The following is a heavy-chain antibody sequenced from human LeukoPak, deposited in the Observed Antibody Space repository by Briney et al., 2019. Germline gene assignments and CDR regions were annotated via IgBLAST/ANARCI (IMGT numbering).Heavy chain of an antibody. D-gene: IGHD6-6*01. CDR3: AKESFTLIAAGYYFDY. V-gene: IGHV3-23*01. Sequence: GGSLRLSCAASGFTFSSYAMSWVRQAPGEGLEGCSGISGSGGSTYYADSVKGPFTISRDNSKNPLYLQMNSLRAEDTAVYYCAKESFTLIAAGYYFDYWGQGPLVTVSS. CDR2: ISGSGGST. CDR1: GFTFSSYA. J-gene: IGHJ4*02.